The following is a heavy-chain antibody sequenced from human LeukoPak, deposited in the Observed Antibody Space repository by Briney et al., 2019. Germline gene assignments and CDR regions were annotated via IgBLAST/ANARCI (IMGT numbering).Heavy chain of an antibody. CDR3: AKGGLLGYCSSTSCGDAFDI. D-gene: IGHD2-2*01. CDR2: ISGSGGST. V-gene: IGHV3-23*01. J-gene: IGHJ3*02. Sequence: GSLRLSCAASGFPFSSYAMSWVRQAPGKGLEWVSAISGSGGSTYYADSVKGRFTISRDNSKNTLYLQMNSLRAEDTAVYYCAKGGLLGYCSSTSCGDAFDIWGQGTMVTVSS. CDR1: GFPFSSYA.